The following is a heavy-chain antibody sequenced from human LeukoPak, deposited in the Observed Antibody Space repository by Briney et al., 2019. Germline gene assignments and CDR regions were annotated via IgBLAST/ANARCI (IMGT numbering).Heavy chain of an antibody. D-gene: IGHD6-13*01. CDR3: AIDADSSTWYLRYFDY. J-gene: IGHJ4*02. CDR2: ISYHGSKK. CDR1: EFTFSSYG. Sequence: PGRSLRLSCVASEFTFSSYGMHGVRQAPGKGLEWVAVISYHGSKKYYADSVKGRITISRDNSKNTLYLQIDSLKVEDTAVYYCAIDADSSTWYLRYFDYWGQGTLVTVSS. V-gene: IGHV3-30*03.